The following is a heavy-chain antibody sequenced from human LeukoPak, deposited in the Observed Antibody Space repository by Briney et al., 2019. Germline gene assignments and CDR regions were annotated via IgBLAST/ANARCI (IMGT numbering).Heavy chain of an antibody. CDR2: ISGSGGST. D-gene: IGHD1-26*01. CDR3: AKDRRYSGSYSFDY. Sequence: GRSLRLSCAASGFTFSSYGMHWVRQAPGKGLEWVSAISGSGGSTYYADSVKGRFTISRDNSKNTLYLQMNSLRAEDTAVYYCAKDRRYSGSYSFDYWGQGTLVTVSS. J-gene: IGHJ4*02. CDR1: GFTFSSYG. V-gene: IGHV3-23*01.